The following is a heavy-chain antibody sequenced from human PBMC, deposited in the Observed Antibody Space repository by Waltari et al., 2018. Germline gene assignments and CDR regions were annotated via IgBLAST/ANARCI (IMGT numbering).Heavy chain of an antibody. CDR3: VKGAVTGTTWYYFDY. Sequence: EVQLVESGGGLVQPGRSLRLSCATSGFPFNNSGMHWVRQAPGKGLEWVAGISWDSVHIGYADSVKGRFSISRDNAESSLFLQMNSVRPEDMALYYCVKGAVTGTTWYYFDYWGQGTLVTVSS. CDR1: GFPFNNSG. CDR2: ISWDSVHI. J-gene: IGHJ4*02. V-gene: IGHV3-9*03. D-gene: IGHD1-1*01.